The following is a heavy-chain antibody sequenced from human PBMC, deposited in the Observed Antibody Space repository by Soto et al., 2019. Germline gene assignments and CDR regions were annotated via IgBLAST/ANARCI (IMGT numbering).Heavy chain of an antibody. J-gene: IGHJ6*01. CDR3: ASLQFGYYGTDV. CDR1: GGTFSSYA. CDR2: IIPIFGTA. Sequence: SVKISCKASGGTFSSYAIGWVRQAPGQGLEWMGGIIPIFGTANYAQKFQGRVTITADKSTSTAYMELSSLRSEDTAVYYCASLQFGYYGTDVWGQGTTVTVSS. V-gene: IGHV1-69*06. D-gene: IGHD1-1*01.